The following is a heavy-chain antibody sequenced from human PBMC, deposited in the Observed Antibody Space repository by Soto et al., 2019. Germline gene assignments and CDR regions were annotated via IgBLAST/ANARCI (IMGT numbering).Heavy chain of an antibody. CDR2: VKDGGHT. J-gene: IGHJ4*02. Sequence: QVQLQQWGAGLLKLSETLSLNCAVTGGSLSGYYWSWIRQPPGKGLEWIGEVKDGGHTNYSPSLRGRGTIPSDTANNHFSLRLNSVTAADTGVYYCARGQEGVVATHWDQGSLVTVSS. V-gene: IGHV4-34*01. CDR3: ARGQEGVVATH. D-gene: IGHD5-12*01. CDR1: GGSLSGYY.